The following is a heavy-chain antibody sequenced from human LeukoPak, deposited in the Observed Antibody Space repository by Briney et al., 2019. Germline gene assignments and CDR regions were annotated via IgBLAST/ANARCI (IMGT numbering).Heavy chain of an antibody. CDR2: IKQDGGES. D-gene: IGHD6-19*01. J-gene: IGHJ4*02. Sequence: GGSLRLSCAASGFTFSNYWMSWVRQAPGKGLEWVANIKQDGGESKYVDSVKGRFTISRDNAKNTLYLQMNSLRAEDTALYYCARDQDAYSSGWYGVFDFWGQGSLVTVSS. CDR1: GFTFSNYW. CDR3: ARDQDAYSSGWYGVFDF. V-gene: IGHV3-7*05.